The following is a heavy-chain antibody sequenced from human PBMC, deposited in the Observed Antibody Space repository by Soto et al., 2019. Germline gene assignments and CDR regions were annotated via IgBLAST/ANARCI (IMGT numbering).Heavy chain of an antibody. V-gene: IGHV3-23*01. CDR1: GFTFSSYA. J-gene: IGHJ4*02. CDR3: AKEQRGYSRTARFDH. D-gene: IGHD6-13*01. Sequence: EVQLLESGGGLVQPGGSLRLSCAASGFTFSSYAMSWVRQAPGKGLEWVSSTSGSGGSTYYADSVRGRFTISRDNSKNTGRRQMSSLRAEDTALYHGAKEQRGYSRTARFDHWGQGTLVTVSS. CDR2: TSGSGGST.